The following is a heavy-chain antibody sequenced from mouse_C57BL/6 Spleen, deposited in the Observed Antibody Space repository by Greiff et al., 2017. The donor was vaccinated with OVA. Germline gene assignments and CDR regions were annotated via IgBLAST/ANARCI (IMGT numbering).Heavy chain of an antibody. V-gene: IGHV1-82*01. J-gene: IGHJ3*01. CDR1: GYAFSSSW. CDR3: ARGEGFAD. Sequence: VQLQQSGPELVKPGASVKISCKASGYAFSSSWMNWVKQRPGKGLEWIGRIYPGDGDTNYNGKFKGKATLTADKSSSTAYMQLSSLTSEDSAVYFCARGEGFADWGQGTLVTGSA. CDR2: IYPGDGDT.